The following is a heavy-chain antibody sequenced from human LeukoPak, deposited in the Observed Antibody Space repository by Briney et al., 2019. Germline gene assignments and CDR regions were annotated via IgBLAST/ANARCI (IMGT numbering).Heavy chain of an antibody. V-gene: IGHV5-51*01. J-gene: IGHJ6*02. CDR2: IYPGDSNT. D-gene: IGHD6-13*01. Sequence: GESLKIPCKGSGYSFATYWIGWVRQMPGKGLEWMGIIYPGDSNTRYNPSFQGQVTISADKSVSTAYLQWSSLKASDTARYYCARHVREQQLLPYYGMDVWGQGTTVTVSS. CDR1: GYSFATYW. CDR3: ARHVREQQLLPYYGMDV.